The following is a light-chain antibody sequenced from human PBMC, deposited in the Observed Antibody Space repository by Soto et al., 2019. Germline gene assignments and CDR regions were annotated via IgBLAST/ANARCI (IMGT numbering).Light chain of an antibody. J-gene: IGKJ5*01. Sequence: EIVMTQSPATLSVSPGERATLSCRASQSVSSNLALYQQQPGRAPRKLLYGASTSATGIPPRFSGSRSGTEFTLSIISLQYEDSAAYYCQQYNNWTPVTFGQGTRLEIK. CDR2: GAS. V-gene: IGKV3-15*01. CDR1: QSVSSN. CDR3: QQYNNWTPVT.